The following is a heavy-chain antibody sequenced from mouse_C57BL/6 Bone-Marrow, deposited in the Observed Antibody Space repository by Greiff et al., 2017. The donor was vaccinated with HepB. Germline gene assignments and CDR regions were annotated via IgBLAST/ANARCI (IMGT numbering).Heavy chain of an antibody. D-gene: IGHD2-5*01. CDR2: ISYSGST. J-gene: IGHJ4*01. CDR3: ARSHYSNGDYAMDY. V-gene: IGHV3-1*01. Sequence: EVKLEESGPGMVKPSQSLSLTCTVTGYSITSGYDWHWIRHFPGNKLEWMGYISYSGSTNYNPSLKSRISITHDTSKNHFFLKLNSVTTEDTATYYCARSHYSNGDYAMDYWGQGTSVTVSS. CDR1: GYSITSGYD.